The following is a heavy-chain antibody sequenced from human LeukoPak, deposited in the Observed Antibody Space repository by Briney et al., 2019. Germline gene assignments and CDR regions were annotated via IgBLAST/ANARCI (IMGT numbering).Heavy chain of an antibody. J-gene: IGHJ4*02. CDR2: INPNSGGT. V-gene: IGHV1-2*02. CDR3: ARGGQPYYYDSSGYYNYFDY. CDR1: GYTFTGYY. Sequence: ASVKVSCKASGYTFTGYYMHWVRQAPGQGLEWMGWINPNSGGTNYAQKFQGRVTMTRDTSISTAYVELSRLRSDDTAVYYCARGGQPYYYDSSGYYNYFDYWGQGTLVTVSS. D-gene: IGHD3-22*01.